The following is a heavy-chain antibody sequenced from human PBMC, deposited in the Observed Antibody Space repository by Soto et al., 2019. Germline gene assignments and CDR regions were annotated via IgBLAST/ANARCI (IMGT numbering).Heavy chain of an antibody. CDR1: GGSFSSPT. J-gene: IGHJ2*01. Sequence: QVQLVQSGAEVKKPGSSVKVSCKASGGSFSSPTISWVRQAPGQGLEWMGGVIPIFGTTNYAQKFQGRVTITADATSVTAYMELSSLKSEDTAVYYCAGGGISGGWYFDLWGRGTLVTVSS. CDR3: AGGGISGGWYFDL. D-gene: IGHD1-26*01. CDR2: VIPIFGTT. V-gene: IGHV1-69*01.